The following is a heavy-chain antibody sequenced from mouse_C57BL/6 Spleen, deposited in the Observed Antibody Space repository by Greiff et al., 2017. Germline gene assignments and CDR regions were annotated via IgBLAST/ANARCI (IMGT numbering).Heavy chain of an antibody. D-gene: IGHD6-1*01. J-gene: IGHJ2*01. CDR1: GYAFSSSW. Sequence: VQLVESGPELVKPGASVKISCKASGYAFSSSWMNWVKQRPGKGLEWIGRIYPGDGDTNYNGKFKGKATLTADKSSSTAYMHPSSLTSEDSAVYFCASRAGFDYWGQGTTLTVSS. V-gene: IGHV1-82*01. CDR2: IYPGDGDT. CDR3: ASRAGFDY.